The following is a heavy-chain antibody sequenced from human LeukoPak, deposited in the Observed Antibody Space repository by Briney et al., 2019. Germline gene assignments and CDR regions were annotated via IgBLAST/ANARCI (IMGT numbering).Heavy chain of an antibody. V-gene: IGHV3-53*01. Sequence: SLRCSSSVWRFAVKSKSVDLGGRPLGKGMEWVSVIYSGGSTYYADSVKGRFTISRDNSKNTLYLQMNSLRAEDTAVYYCARDPLYWGQGTLVTVSS. J-gene: IGHJ4*02. CDR2: IYSGGST. CDR1: RFAVKSKS. CDR3: ARDPLY.